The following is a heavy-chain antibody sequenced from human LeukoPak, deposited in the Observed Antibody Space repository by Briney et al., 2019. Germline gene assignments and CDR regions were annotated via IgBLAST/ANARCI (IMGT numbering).Heavy chain of an antibody. V-gene: IGHV4-38-2*02. Sequence: SETLSLTCIVSGYSISTTYYWGWIRQPPGKGLEWIGTIYHSGSTNYNPSLKSRVTISVDKSKNQFSLKLSSVTAADTAVYYCARRAVAGSSRAFDIWGQGTMVTVSS. CDR2: IYHSGST. D-gene: IGHD6-19*01. J-gene: IGHJ3*02. CDR3: ARRAVAGSSRAFDI. CDR1: GYSISTTYY.